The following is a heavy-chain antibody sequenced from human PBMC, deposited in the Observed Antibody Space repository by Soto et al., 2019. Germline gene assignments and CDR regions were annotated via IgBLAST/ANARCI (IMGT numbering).Heavy chain of an antibody. J-gene: IGHJ4*01. Sequence: PGGALRLSCAASGFTRSNYAMSWVRHAPGKGLEWVEAIRVQGGRSEVAVSVKGRFTIYRYNSEIALFLQIDSLRAEITAVYFCAKRTLVPGGQLEDYCGDGSLVTVST. CDR1: GFTRSNYA. CDR3: AKRTLVPGGQLEDY. CDR2: IRVQGGRS. V-gene: IGHV3-23*01. D-gene: IGHD2-21*02.